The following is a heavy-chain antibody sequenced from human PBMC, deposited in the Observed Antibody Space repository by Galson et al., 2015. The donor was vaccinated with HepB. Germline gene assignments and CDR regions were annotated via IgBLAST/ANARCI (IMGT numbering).Heavy chain of an antibody. CDR1: GFTFSDFY. D-gene: IGHD3-10*01. CDR3: VRAGEELYFYYNYYMDG. V-gene: IGHV3-11*01. Sequence: SLRLSCAASGFTFSDFYMSWIRQAPGKGLEWVSYINSGGTRIFYADSVKGRFTISRDNAENSLYLQMNSLRAEDTAVYYCVRAGEELYFYYNYYMDGWGKGTTVAVSS. J-gene: IGHJ6*03. CDR2: INSGGTRI.